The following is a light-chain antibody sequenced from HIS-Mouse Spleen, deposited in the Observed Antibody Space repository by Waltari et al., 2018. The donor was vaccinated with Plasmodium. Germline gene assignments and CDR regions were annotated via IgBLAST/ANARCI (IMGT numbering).Light chain of an antibody. V-gene: IGKV3-15*01. CDR3: QQYNNWPPTWT. CDR2: GAS. J-gene: IGKJ1*01. CDR1: QSVSSN. Sequence: EIVMTQSPATLSVSPGERATLSCRASQSVSSNLAWYQQKPGQATRLLIYGASTSATCSQARFSGSGSGTEVTITISSMQSEDFAVYYCQQYNNWPPTWTFGQGTKVEIK.